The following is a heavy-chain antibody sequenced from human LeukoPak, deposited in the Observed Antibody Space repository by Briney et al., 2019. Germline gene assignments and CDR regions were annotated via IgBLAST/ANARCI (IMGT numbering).Heavy chain of an antibody. D-gene: IGHD2-15*01. J-gene: IGHJ6*03. CDR3: ARVRCSGGSCPYYYYYYYMDV. CDR2: IYYSGST. Sequence: PSETLSLTCTASGGSISSSSYYWGWIRQPPGKGLEWIGSIYYSGSTYYNPSLQSRVTISIDTSKNQFSLKLRFVTAADTAVYYCARVRCSGGSCPYYYYYYYMDVWGKGTTVTVSS. V-gene: IGHV4-39*07. CDR1: GGSISSSSYY.